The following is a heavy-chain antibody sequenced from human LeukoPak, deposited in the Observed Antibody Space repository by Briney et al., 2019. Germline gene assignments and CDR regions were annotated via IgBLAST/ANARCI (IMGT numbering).Heavy chain of an antibody. Sequence: GGSLRLSCAASGFTFSSYAMSWVRQAPGKGLEWVSAISGSGGSTYYADSVKGRFTISRDNSKNTLYLQMNSLRAEDTAVYYCAKSSEYSSGGGLDFDYWGQGTLVTVSS. CDR3: AKSSEYSSGGGLDFDY. CDR2: ISGSGGST. CDR1: GFTFSSYA. D-gene: IGHD6-19*01. J-gene: IGHJ4*02. V-gene: IGHV3-23*01.